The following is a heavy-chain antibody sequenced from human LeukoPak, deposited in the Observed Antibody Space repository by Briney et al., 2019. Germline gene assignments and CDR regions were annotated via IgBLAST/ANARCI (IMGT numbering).Heavy chain of an antibody. V-gene: IGHV4-4*02. Sequence: SETLSLTCAVFGDSISSGYWWTWVRQPPGKGLEWIGEIDHSGSTNDNPSLRSRVTLSVDKSNNQFSLNLRSVTAADTAVYFCARDRVVRGNFHRHLDHWGQGILVTVSS. CDR1: GDSISSGYW. CDR2: IDHSGST. J-gene: IGHJ4*02. D-gene: IGHD3-10*01. CDR3: ARDRVVRGNFHRHLDH.